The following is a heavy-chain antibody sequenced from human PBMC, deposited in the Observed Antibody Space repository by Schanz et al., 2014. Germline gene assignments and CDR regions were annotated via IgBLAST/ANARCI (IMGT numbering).Heavy chain of an antibody. Sequence: QVQLQESGPGLVKPSQTLSLTCTVSGGSISSGSYYWSWIRQPAGKGLEWIGYISYSGSTSFNPSLKSRLTMSVDTSKNQFSLRLSSVTAADTAVYYCARHGGIPYYPMDVWGQGTPVTVSS. D-gene: IGHD3-16*01. CDR2: ISYSGST. J-gene: IGHJ6*02. CDR3: ARHGGIPYYPMDV. CDR1: GGSISSGSYY. V-gene: IGHV4-31*03.